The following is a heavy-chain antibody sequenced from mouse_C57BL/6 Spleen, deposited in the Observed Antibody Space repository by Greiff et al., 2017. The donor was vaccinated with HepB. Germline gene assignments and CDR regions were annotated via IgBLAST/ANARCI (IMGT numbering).Heavy chain of an antibody. CDR1: GYTFTDYE. Sequence: VQLQQSGAELVRPGASVTLSCKASGYTFTDYEMHWVKQTPVHGLEWIGAIDPETGGTAYNQKFKGKAILTADESSSTAYMELRSLTSEDSAVYYCTRDYGSSYYFDYWGQGTTLTVSS. J-gene: IGHJ2*01. V-gene: IGHV1-15*01. CDR2: IDPETGGT. CDR3: TRDYGSSYYFDY. D-gene: IGHD1-1*01.